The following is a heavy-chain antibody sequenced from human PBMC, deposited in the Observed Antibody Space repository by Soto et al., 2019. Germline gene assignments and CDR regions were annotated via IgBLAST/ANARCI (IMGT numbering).Heavy chain of an antibody. J-gene: IGHJ6*02. CDR2: IIPIFGTA. CDR3: ARTNDFWSGYYIRHYYYGMDV. CDR1: GGTFSSYA. D-gene: IGHD3-3*01. V-gene: IGHV1-69*06. Sequence: ASVKVSCKASGGTFSSYAISWVRQAPGQGLEWMGGIIPIFGTANYAQKFQGRVTITADKSTSTAYMELSSLRSEDTAVYYCARTNDFWSGYYIRHYYYGMDVWGQGTTVTVSS.